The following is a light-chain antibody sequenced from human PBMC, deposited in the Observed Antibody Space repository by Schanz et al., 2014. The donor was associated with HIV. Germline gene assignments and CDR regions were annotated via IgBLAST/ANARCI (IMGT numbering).Light chain of an antibody. J-gene: IGLJ3*02. CDR1: NIGSNS. CDR3: QVWDSSSDLLWV. Sequence: SSELTQPPSVSVAPGKTARITCGGTNIGSNSVHWYQQKPGQAPVLVIYYDSDRPSGIPERFSGSNSGNTATLTISRVEAGDEADYYCQVWDSSSDLLWVFGGGTKLTVL. V-gene: IGLV3-21*04. CDR2: YDS.